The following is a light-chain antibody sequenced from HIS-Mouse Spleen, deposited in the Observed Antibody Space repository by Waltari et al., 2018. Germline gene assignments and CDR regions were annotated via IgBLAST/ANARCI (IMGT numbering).Light chain of an antibody. CDR3: QQYNSYIFT. V-gene: IGKV1-5*03. Sequence: DIQMTQSPSTLSASVGDRVTITCRASQSISSWLAWYQQKPGKAPKLLIYKASSLESGVPSSFSGSGSGTEFTLTISSLQPDDFATYYCQQYNSYIFTFGPGTKVDIK. CDR1: QSISSW. J-gene: IGKJ3*01. CDR2: KAS.